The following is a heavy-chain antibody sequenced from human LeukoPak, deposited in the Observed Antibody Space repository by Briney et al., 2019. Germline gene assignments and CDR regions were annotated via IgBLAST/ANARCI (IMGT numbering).Heavy chain of an antibody. CDR1: GFTFAAYA. J-gene: IGHJ6*02. CDR2: INKDGDRT. D-gene: IGHD1-26*01. CDR3: GTWAFSHSLDA. Sequence: PGGSLRLSCTASGFTFAAYAMHWVRQAPGKGLEWVCLINKDGDRTYYGDSVKGRFTISRDNSKNSLYLQMNSLRSEGTGLYYCGTWAFSHSLDAWGQGTTVTVSS. V-gene: IGHV3-43*02.